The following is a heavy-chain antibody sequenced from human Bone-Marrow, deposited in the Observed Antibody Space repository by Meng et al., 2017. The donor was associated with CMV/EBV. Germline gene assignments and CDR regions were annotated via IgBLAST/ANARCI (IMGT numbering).Heavy chain of an antibody. CDR3: ARTSTGYDYFAY. J-gene: IGHJ4*02. CDR1: GGTFSSYT. D-gene: IGHD5-12*01. CDR2: IIPILGIA. Sequence: SVKVSCKASGGTFSSYTISWVRQAPGQGLEWMGRIIPILGIANYAHKFQGRVTITADKSTSTAYMELSSLRSEDTAVYYCARTSTGYDYFAYWGQGTLVTVSS. V-gene: IGHV1-69*02.